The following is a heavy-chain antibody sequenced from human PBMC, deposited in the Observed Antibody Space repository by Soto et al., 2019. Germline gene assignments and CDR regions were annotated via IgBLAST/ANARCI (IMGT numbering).Heavy chain of an antibody. J-gene: IGHJ6*02. CDR2: IYYSGST. Sequence: SETLSLTCTVSGGSISSYYWSWIRQPPGKGLEWIGYIYYSGSTYYNPSLKSRVTISVDTSKNQFSLKLSSVTAADTAVYYCAMRGDYPVGMDVWGQGTTVTVSS. CDR1: GGSISSYY. V-gene: IGHV4-59*08. CDR3: AMRGDYPVGMDV. D-gene: IGHD4-17*01.